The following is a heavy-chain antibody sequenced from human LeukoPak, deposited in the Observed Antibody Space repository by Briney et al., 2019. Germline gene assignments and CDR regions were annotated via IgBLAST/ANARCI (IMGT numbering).Heavy chain of an antibody. V-gene: IGHV4-4*02. CDR1: GDSIFRTNG. CDR3: SRESGAFCPFGY. Sequence: PSGTLSLTCGVSGDSIFRTNGWGWVRQPPGKGLEWIGEISLTGQTNYNPSRNGRVTMSLDESRNQLSLKLTSVTAADTAIYYCSRESGAFCPFGYWGQGTLVIVPP. CDR2: ISLTGQT. J-gene: IGHJ4*02. D-gene: IGHD1-26*01.